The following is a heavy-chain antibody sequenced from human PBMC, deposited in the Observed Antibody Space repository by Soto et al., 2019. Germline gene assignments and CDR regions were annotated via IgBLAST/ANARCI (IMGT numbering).Heavy chain of an antibody. CDR3: ERHSQNGPPLWFGELLS. D-gene: IGHD3-10*01. J-gene: IGHJ4*02. V-gene: IGHV4-59*01. Sequence: QVQLQESGPGLVKPSETLSLTCTVSGASISSYYWSWIRQPPGKGLDWIGYIHYSGSINYNPSLKRRVIISIDTSKNQISLNLSSVTAADTAVYYCERHSQNGPPLWFGELLSWGQGTLVTVSS. CDR1: GASISSYY. CDR2: IHYSGSI.